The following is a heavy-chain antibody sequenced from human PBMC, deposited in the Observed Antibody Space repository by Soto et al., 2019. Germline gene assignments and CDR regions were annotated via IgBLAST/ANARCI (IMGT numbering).Heavy chain of an antibody. Sequence: EVLLVESGCGLVQPGGSLRLSCTASGFTFSSYEMNWVRQAPGKGLEWISYISTSGRTIFDAGSVKGRFTISRDNTRNTLFLQMDSLRPEDTAVSYCARQPAHVYEASPKWFDPWGQETLVIVSS. V-gene: IGHV3-48*03. CDR2: ISTSGRTI. CDR1: GFTFSSYE. J-gene: IGHJ5*02. CDR3: ARQPAHVYEASPKWFDP. D-gene: IGHD3-16*01.